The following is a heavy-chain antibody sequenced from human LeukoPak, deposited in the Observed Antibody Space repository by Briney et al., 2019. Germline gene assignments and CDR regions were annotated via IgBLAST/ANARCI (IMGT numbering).Heavy chain of an antibody. D-gene: IGHD4-17*01. CDR3: ARVPLDYADYTASYYYYGMDV. CDR2: IYYSGST. V-gene: IGHV4-30-4*01. CDR1: SGSISSGDYY. Sequence: SETLSLTCTVSSGSISSGDYYWSWIRQPPGKGLEWIGYIYYSGSTYYDPPLKSRVTISVDTSKNQFSLKLSFVTAADTAVYYCARVPLDYADYTASYYYYGMDVWGKGTTVTVSS. J-gene: IGHJ6*04.